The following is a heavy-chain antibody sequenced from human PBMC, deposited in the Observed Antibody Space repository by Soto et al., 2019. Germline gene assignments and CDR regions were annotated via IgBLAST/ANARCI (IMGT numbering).Heavy chain of an antibody. Sequence: QVQLVESGGGVVQPGRSLRLSCAASGFTFSSYGMHWVRQAPGTGLEWVAVLSSDGSNQYYADSVKGRFTISRDNSKNTLYLQMNSLRAEDTAVYYCAKMDIVVVPAAIPDAFDIWGQGTMVTVSS. CDR2: LSSDGSNQ. CDR3: AKMDIVVVPAAIPDAFDI. D-gene: IGHD2-2*03. V-gene: IGHV3-30*18. J-gene: IGHJ3*02. CDR1: GFTFSSYG.